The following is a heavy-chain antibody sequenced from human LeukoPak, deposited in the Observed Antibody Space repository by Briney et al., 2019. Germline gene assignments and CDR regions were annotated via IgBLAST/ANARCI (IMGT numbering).Heavy chain of an antibody. CDR3: ARHEYSGSYIDY. CDR2: IYYRGYT. CDR1: GGSISSHY. V-gene: IGHV4-59*08. Sequence: SETLSLTCTVSGGSISSHYWSWIRQPPGKGLEWIGYIYYRGYTNYNPSLKSRVTISVDTSKNQFSLKLSSVTAADTAVYYCARHEYSGSYIDYWGQGTLGTVSS. D-gene: IGHD1-26*01. J-gene: IGHJ4*02.